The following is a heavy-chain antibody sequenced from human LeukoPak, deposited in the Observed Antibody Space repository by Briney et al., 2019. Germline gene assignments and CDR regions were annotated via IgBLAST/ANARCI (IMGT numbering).Heavy chain of an antibody. Sequence: SETLSLNCTVSGGSISSSSYYWGWIRQPPGKGLEWIGSIYYSGSTYYNPSLKSRVTISVDTSKNQFSLKLSSVTAADTAVYYCARDYGDYPGYWGQGTLVTVSS. V-gene: IGHV4-39*01. J-gene: IGHJ4*02. CDR1: GGSISSSSYY. CDR3: ARDYGDYPGY. CDR2: IYYSGST. D-gene: IGHD4-17*01.